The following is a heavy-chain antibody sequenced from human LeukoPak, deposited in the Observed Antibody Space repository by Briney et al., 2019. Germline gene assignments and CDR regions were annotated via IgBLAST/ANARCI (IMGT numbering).Heavy chain of an antibody. CDR1: GGSISRGGYY. CDR3: ASSGDFWSGYRSYFDY. Sequence: SSETLSLTCTVSGGSISRGGYYWSWIRQHPGKGLEWFGYIYYSGSTYYNPSLKSRVTISVDTSKNQFSLKLSSVTAADTAVYYCASSGDFWSGYRSYFDYWGQGTLVTVSS. V-gene: IGHV4-31*03. CDR2: IYYSGST. D-gene: IGHD3-3*01. J-gene: IGHJ4*02.